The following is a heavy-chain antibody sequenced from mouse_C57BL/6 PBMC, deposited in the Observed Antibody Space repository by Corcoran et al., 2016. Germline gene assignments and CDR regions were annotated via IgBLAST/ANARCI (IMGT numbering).Heavy chain of an antibody. Sequence: QIQLVQSGPELKKPGETVKISCKASGYTFTTYGMSWVKQAPGKGLKWMGWINTYSGVPTYADDFKGRFAFSLETSASTAYLQINNLKNEDTATYFCAGSGTAWFAYWGQGTLVTVSA. J-gene: IGHJ3*01. CDR3: AGSGTAWFAY. CDR2: INTYSGVP. V-gene: IGHV9-3*01. D-gene: IGHD3-2*02. CDR1: GYTFTTYG.